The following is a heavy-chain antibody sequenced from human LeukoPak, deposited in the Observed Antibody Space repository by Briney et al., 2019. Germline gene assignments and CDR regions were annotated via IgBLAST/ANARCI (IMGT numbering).Heavy chain of an antibody. J-gene: IGHJ4*02. CDR3: ARDPGDTDWYNFDF. D-gene: IGHD3-9*01. Sequence: PSETLSLTCTVSGGSLSGHFWSWFRRPPGKGLANIGYIHSSGSTNYNPSYKSRVTVSLEMSKNQFSLSLSSVTAADTAVYYCARDPGDTDWYNFDFWGQGILVTVSS. V-gene: IGHV4-59*11. CDR2: IHSSGST. CDR1: GGSLSGHF.